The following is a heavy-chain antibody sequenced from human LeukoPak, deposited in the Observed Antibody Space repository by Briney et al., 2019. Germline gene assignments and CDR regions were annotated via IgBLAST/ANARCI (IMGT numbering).Heavy chain of an antibody. V-gene: IGHV1-18*01. CDR3: ARDLGSKVGAPPMDV. D-gene: IGHD1-26*01. J-gene: IGHJ6*03. Sequence: ASVKVSCKASGYTFTSYGISWARQAPGQGLEWMGWISAYNGNTNYAQKLQGRVTMTTDTSTSTAYMELRSLRSDDTAVYYCARDLGSKVGAPPMDVWGKGTTVTVSS. CDR2: ISAYNGNT. CDR1: GYTFTSYG.